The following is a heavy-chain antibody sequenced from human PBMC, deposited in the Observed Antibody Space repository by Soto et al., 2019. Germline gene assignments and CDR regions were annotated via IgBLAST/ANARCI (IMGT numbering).Heavy chain of an antibody. CDR1: GFSLNTDGEG. CDR3: AHSRTLIPEDAQVGDFDY. CDR2: IYWDDDE. J-gene: IGHJ4*02. Sequence: QITLKESGPTQVKPTQTLTLTCSFSGFSLNTDGEGVGWVRQPPGEALEWLALIYWDDDEGYSPSLKTRLTITKDPSKNQVVLIMTNMDPVDTAKYYCAHSRTLIPEDAQVGDFDYWGQGTLVTVSS. V-gene: IGHV2-5*02. D-gene: IGHD3-16*01.